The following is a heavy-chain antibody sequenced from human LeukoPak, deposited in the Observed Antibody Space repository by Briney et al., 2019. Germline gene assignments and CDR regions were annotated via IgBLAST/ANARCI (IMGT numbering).Heavy chain of an antibody. CDR1: GFTFSSYS. J-gene: IGHJ4*02. Sequence: GGSLRLSCAASGFTFSSYSMNWVRQAPGKGLEWVSSISSSSYIYYADSMKGRFTISRDNSKNALYLQMDGLRADDTAVYYCGIRDTSDYYVFWGQGTLVTVSS. CDR3: GIRDTSDYYVF. D-gene: IGHD3-22*01. V-gene: IGHV3-21*04. CDR2: ISSSSYI.